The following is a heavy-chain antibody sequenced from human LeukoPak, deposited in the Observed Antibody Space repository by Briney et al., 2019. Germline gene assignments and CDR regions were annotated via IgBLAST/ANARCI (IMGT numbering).Heavy chain of an antibody. CDR3: ARGTAGYHSSYFDY. CDR2: INSDGSAT. V-gene: IGHV3-74*01. CDR1: GFTFGSPW. Sequence: GGSLRLSCAASGFTFGSPWMHWVRQAPGKGLVWVSRINSDGSATAYADSVKGRFTISRDNAENTLYLQMNSLRAEDTAVYYCARGTAGYHSSYFDYWGQGTLVTVSS. J-gene: IGHJ4*02. D-gene: IGHD3-16*02.